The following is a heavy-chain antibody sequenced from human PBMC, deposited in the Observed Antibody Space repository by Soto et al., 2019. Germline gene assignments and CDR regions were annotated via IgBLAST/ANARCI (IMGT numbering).Heavy chain of an antibody. V-gene: IGHV3-53*01. CDR1: GFIVSSNQ. CDR3: VRGPSDHKLRLVEWPYGDY. D-gene: IGHD3-3*01. J-gene: IGHJ4*02. Sequence: GGSLRLSCVASGFIVSSNQMSWVRQAPGKGLEWVSVVYSGHTTYYADSVEGRFTISRDDSKNTLYLQMNSLRVEDTAVYYCVRGPSDHKLRLVEWPYGDYWGQGALVTVSS. CDR2: VYSGHTT.